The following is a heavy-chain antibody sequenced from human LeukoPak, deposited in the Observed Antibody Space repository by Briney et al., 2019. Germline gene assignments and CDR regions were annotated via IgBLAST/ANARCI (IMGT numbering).Heavy chain of an antibody. J-gene: IGHJ4*02. CDR2: IYYSGST. D-gene: IGHD3-22*01. CDR1: GGSIRSYY. Sequence: SETLSLTCTVSGGSIRSYYWSWIRQPPGKGLEWIGYIYYSGSTNYNPSLKSRVTISVDTSKNQFSLKLSSVAAADTAVYYCAGGEYYYDSSATFWGQGTLVTVSS. CDR3: AGGEYYYDSSATF. V-gene: IGHV4-59*08.